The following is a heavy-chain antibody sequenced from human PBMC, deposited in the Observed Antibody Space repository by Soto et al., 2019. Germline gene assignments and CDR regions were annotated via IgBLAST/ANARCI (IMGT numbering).Heavy chain of an antibody. Sequence: ESGGGVVQPGRSLRLSCAASGFTFSSYGMHWVRQAPGKGLEWVAVIWYDGSNKYYADSVKGRFTISRDNSKNTLYLQMNSLRAEDTAVYYCARDLGHMDVWGQGTTVTVSS. V-gene: IGHV3-33*01. J-gene: IGHJ6*02. CDR1: GFTFSSYG. CDR3: ARDLGHMDV. CDR2: IWYDGSNK.